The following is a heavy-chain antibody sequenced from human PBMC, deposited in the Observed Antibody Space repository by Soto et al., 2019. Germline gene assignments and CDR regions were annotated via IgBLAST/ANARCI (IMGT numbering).Heavy chain of an antibody. CDR1: GGSISSYY. CDR2: IYYSGST. J-gene: IGHJ5*02. Sequence: SETLSLTCTVSGGSISSYYWSWIRQPPGKGLEWIGYIYYSGSTNYNPSLKSRVTISVDTSKNQFSLKLSSVTAADTAVYYCARDSNSFDPWGQGTLVTVSS. V-gene: IGHV4-59*01. CDR3: ARDSNSFDP.